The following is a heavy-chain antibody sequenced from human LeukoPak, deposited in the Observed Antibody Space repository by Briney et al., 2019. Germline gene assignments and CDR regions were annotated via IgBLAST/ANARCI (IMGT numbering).Heavy chain of an antibody. V-gene: IGHV4-34*01. J-gene: IGHJ4*02. CDR1: GGSFSGYY. CDR2: INHSGST. CDR3: ARFSVVVTHSLDY. Sequence: PSETLSLTCAVYGGSFSGYYWSWIRQPPGKGLEWIGEINHSGSTNYNPSLKSRVTISVDTSKNQFSLKLSSVTAADTAVYYCARFSVVVTHSLDYWGQGTLVTVSS. D-gene: IGHD4-23*01.